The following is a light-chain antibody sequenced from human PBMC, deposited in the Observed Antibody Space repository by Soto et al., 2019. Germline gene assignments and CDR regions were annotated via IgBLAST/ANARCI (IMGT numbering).Light chain of an antibody. Sequence: DIQMTQSPSTLSVSVGDRVTITCRASQSLNSLLAWYQQKPGRAPKLLIYDASTLESGVPSRFSGSGSGTEFTLTISSLQTDDFATYYCQQYNSYSSWTFGQGTKVDIK. V-gene: IGKV1-5*01. CDR3: QQYNSYSSWT. J-gene: IGKJ1*01. CDR1: QSLNSL. CDR2: DAS.